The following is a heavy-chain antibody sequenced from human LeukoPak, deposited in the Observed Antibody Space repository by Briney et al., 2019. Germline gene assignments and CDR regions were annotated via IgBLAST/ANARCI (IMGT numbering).Heavy chain of an antibody. V-gene: IGHV4-61*02. CDR1: GGSISSGSYY. CDR3: ARDRSLVWFGEADDAFDI. CDR2: IYTSGST. D-gene: IGHD3-10*01. J-gene: IGHJ3*02. Sequence: PSETLSLTCTVSGGSISSGSYYWSWIRQPAGKGLEWIGRIYTSGSTNYNPSLKSRVTISVDTSKNQFSLKLSSVTAADTAVYYCARDRSLVWFGEADDAFDIWGRGTKVTVSS.